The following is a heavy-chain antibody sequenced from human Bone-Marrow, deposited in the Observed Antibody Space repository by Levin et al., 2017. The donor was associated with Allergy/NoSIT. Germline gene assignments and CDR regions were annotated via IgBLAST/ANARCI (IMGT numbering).Heavy chain of an antibody. J-gene: IGHJ3*01. CDR1: GGSINSEY. CDR3: ARLQDYTSGYGAQFFDV. V-gene: IGHV4-59*01. CDR2: IYYSGST. Sequence: PSETLSLTCTVSGGSINSEYWSWIRQPPGKGLEWLGFIYYSGSTMYNPSLKSPITISLDTSKNQFSLTLKSVTAADTAVYSCARLQDYTSGYGAQFFDVWGQGTMVTVSS. D-gene: IGHD6-25*01.